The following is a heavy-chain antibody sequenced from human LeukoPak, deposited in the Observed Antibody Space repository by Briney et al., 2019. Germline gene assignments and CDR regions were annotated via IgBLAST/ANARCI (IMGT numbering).Heavy chain of an antibody. J-gene: IGHJ4*02. CDR2: IYTSGST. D-gene: IGHD2-2*01. Sequence: SETLSLTCTVSGGSISSYYWSWIRQTAGKGLEWIGRIYTSGSTNYNPSLKSRVTMSVDTSKNQFSLKLSSVTAADTAVYYCARDFSCSSTSCYDRTYYFDYWGQGTLVTVSS. CDR3: ARDFSCSSTSCYDRTYYFDY. V-gene: IGHV4-4*07. CDR1: GGSISSYY.